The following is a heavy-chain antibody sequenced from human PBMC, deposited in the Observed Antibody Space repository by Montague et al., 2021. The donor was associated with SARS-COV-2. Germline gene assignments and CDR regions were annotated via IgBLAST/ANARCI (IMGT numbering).Heavy chain of an antibody. CDR1: GGSSIGFY. CDR3: ARRLYSFGAGTYRD. V-gene: IGHV4-34*01. D-gene: IGHD2-21*01. J-gene: IGHJ4*02. CDR2: INHNGNT. Sequence: SETLSLTCTVAGGSSIGFYWGWVRQPPGRELEWIGEINHNGNTQYNPSLKSRVTMSSDTSRVHFSLRLTSVTAADTAIYYCARRLYSFGAGTYRDWGQGTLVAVSS.